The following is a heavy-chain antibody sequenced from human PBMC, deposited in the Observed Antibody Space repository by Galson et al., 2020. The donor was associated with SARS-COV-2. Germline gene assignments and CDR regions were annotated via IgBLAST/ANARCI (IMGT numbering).Heavy chain of an antibody. V-gene: IGHV3-30*02. CDR3: ASEGNYYDSSGYPLRPFDY. CDR2: IRYDGSIK. J-gene: IGHJ4*02. CDR1: GFTFSNED. Sequence: GESLKISCATSGFTFSNEDMHWVRQPPGEGLEWVAFIRYDGSIKYYADSVKGRFTISRDNSKNTLYLQMNSLRAEDTAVYYCASEGNYYDSSGYPLRPFDYWGQGTLVTVSS. D-gene: IGHD3-22*01.